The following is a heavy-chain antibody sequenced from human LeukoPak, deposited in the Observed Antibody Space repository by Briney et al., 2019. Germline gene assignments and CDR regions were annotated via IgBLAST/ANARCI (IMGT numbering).Heavy chain of an antibody. CDR3: ARRAVYGSGSYYKVYYYYYIDV. CDR2: IYYSGST. J-gene: IGHJ6*03. Sequence: SETLSLTCTVSGGSISSSSYYWGWIRQPPGKGLEWIGSIYYSGSTYYNPSLKSRVTISVDTSKNQFSLKLSSVTAADTAVYYCARRAVYGSGSYYKVYYYYYIDVWGKGTTVTISS. V-gene: IGHV4-39*07. D-gene: IGHD3-10*01. CDR1: GGSISSSSYY.